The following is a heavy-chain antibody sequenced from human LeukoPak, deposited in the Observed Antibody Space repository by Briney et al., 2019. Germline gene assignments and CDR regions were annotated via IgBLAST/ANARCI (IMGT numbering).Heavy chain of an antibody. Sequence: PGGSLRLSCAASGVTFSSYGMHWVRQAPGKGLEWVAVISYDGSNKYYADSVKGRFTISRDNSKNTLYLQMNSLRAEDTAVYYCAKDDRRYCSGGSCYDLGYWGQGTLVTVSS. CDR3: AKDDRRYCSGGSCYDLGY. CDR1: GVTFSSYG. CDR2: ISYDGSNK. V-gene: IGHV3-30*18. J-gene: IGHJ4*02. D-gene: IGHD2-15*01.